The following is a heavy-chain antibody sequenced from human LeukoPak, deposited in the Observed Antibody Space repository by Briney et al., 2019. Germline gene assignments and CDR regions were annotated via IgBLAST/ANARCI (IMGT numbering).Heavy chain of an antibody. CDR2: IYYGRTT. CDR1: AGSISSTSHH. V-gene: IGHV4-39*01. CDR3: ARHYGP. D-gene: IGHD4-17*01. J-gene: IGHJ5*02. Sequence: SETLSLTCTVSAGSISSTSHHWGWIRQSPGKGLEWIGSIYYGRTTYYNPSLNSRVTISVVTSKNQFSLKLTSVTAADTAVYYCARHYGPWGQGTLVTVSS.